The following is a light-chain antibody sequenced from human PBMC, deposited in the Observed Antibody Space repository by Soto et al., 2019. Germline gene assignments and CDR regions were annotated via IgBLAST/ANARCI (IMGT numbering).Light chain of an antibody. CDR2: GNN. J-gene: IGLJ1*01. Sequence: HSVLTQPPSVSGAPGQRVTISCTGSSSNIGTGYDVHWYQQLPGTAPKLLIYGNNNRPSGVPDRFSASKSGTSASLAITGLQAEDEADYYCQSYDNSLSGYVFGTGTKVTVL. V-gene: IGLV1-40*01. CDR1: SSNIGTGYD. CDR3: QSYDNSLSGYV.